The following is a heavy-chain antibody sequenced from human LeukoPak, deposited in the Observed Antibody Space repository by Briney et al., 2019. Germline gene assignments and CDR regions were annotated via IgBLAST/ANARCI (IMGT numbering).Heavy chain of an antibody. CDR1: GFTFSGSA. J-gene: IGHJ5*02. D-gene: IGHD1-26*01. Sequence: GGSLRLSCAASGFTFSGSAMHWVRQASGKGLEWVGRIRSKANSYATAYAASVKGRFTISRDDSKSTAYLQMNSLKTEDTAVYYCTRHLTLGSYWGVNWFDPWGQGTLVTVSS. CDR3: TRHLTLGSYWGVNWFDP. CDR2: IRSKANSYAT. V-gene: IGHV3-73*01.